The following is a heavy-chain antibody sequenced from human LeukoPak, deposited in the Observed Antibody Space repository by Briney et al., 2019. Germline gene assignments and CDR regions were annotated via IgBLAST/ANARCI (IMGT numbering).Heavy chain of an antibody. J-gene: IGHJ4*02. CDR2: IYNSGST. V-gene: IGHV4-59*01. D-gene: IGHD5/OR15-5a*01. CDR3: ARGMELVSTPFDH. CDR1: GASLSNYY. Sequence: SETLSLTCTVSGASLSNYYWTWIRQPPGKGLEWIGYIYNSGSTNYDPSLKSRVTISMDMSKKQFSLKLISVTAADTAVYYCARGMELVSTPFDHWGQGTLVTDSS.